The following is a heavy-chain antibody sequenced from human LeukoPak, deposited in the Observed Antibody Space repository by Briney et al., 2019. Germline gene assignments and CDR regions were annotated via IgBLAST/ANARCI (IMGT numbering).Heavy chain of an antibody. Sequence: GGPLRLSCAAPGFPFSGYGMHWFRRAPGKGLEWWAVIWYDGSNKYYADPVKGRFTISRDNSKNTLYLQMNSLRAEDTAVYYCAKFRWYYDSSGYLDYWGQGTLVTVSS. CDR1: GFPFSGYG. D-gene: IGHD3-22*01. CDR2: IWYDGSNK. J-gene: IGHJ4*02. V-gene: IGHV3-33*06. CDR3: AKFRWYYDSSGYLDY.